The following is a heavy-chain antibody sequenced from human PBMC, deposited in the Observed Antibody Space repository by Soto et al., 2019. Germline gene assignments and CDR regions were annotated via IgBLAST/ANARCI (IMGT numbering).Heavy chain of an antibody. CDR1: GFTFSSYS. V-gene: IGHV3-7*03. J-gene: IGHJ4*02. D-gene: IGHD5-18*01. Sequence: GGSLRLSCAASGFTFSSYSMNWVRQAPGKGLEWVSNINLDGSEINYVDSVKGRLTISRDNAKNLLYLQMNSLRAEDTAVYYCARDRAYNCFDYWGQGTLVTVSS. CDR2: INLDGSEI. CDR3: ARDRAYNCFDY.